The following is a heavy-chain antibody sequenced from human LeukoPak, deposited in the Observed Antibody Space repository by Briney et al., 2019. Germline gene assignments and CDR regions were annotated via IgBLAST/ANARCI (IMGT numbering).Heavy chain of an antibody. J-gene: IGHJ3*02. Sequence: GGSLRLSCAASGFTFSSYGMHWVRQAPGKGLEWVAVISYDGSNKYYADSVKGRFTISRDNSKNTLYLQMNSLRAEDTAVYYCAKVSFYADDAFDIWGQGTMVTVSS. CDR3: AKVSFYADDAFDI. CDR1: GFTFSSYG. CDR2: ISYDGSNK. D-gene: IGHD2/OR15-2a*01. V-gene: IGHV3-30*18.